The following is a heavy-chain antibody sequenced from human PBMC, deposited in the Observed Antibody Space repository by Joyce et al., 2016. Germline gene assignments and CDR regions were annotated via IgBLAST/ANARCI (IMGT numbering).Heavy chain of an antibody. CDR2: ISYDGIYK. Sequence: QVQLVESGGGVVQPGRSLRLSCEASGLTLSNYGVHWVRPAPGKGLEWVAVISYDGIYKYYADSVKGRFTISRDNSKNTVFLEMNSLRTEDTAVYYCAKILTATYSSGWFLDYWGQGTLVTVSS. D-gene: IGHD6-25*01. CDR1: GLTLSNYG. CDR3: AKILTATYSSGWFLDY. J-gene: IGHJ4*02. V-gene: IGHV3-30*18.